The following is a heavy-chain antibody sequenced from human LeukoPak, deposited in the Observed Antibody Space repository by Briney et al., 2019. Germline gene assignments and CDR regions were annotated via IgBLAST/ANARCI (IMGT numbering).Heavy chain of an antibody. J-gene: IGHJ5*02. CDR1: GFTFSNSA. Sequence: GGSLRLSCAASGFTFSNSAMSWVRQAPGKGLEWVSTFTGGDGSAYYADSVKGRFTISRDNAKNSLYLQMNSLRAEDTAVYYCARGSDFGVVPNWFDPWGQGTLVTVSS. CDR3: ARGSDFGVVPNWFDP. D-gene: IGHD3-3*01. CDR2: FTGGDGSA. V-gene: IGHV3-23*01.